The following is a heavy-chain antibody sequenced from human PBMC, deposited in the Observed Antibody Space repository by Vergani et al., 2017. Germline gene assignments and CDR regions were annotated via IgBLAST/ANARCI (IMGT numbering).Heavy chain of an antibody. J-gene: IGHJ3*02. D-gene: IGHD3-22*01. CDR2: IIPSFGTA. V-gene: IGHV1-69*01. CDR3: ARLDYDSSGYRGDAFDI. Sequence: QVQLVQSGAEVKKPGSSVKVSCKASGGTFSSYAISWVRQAPGQGLEWMGGIIPSFGTANYAQKFQGRVTITADESTSTAYMELSSLRSEDTAVYYCARLDYDSSGYRGDAFDIWGQGTMVTVSS. CDR1: GGTFSSYA.